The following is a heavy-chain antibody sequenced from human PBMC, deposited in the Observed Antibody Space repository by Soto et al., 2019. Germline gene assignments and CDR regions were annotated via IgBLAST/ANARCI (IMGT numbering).Heavy chain of an antibody. CDR3: ARAGDDCSAANCYVIDY. Sequence: GASVKVSCKASGYAFTNYAMHWVRQAPGQRLEWMGWNNTGKGNTKYSQKFQGRVTITRDTSASTAYMELSSLRSEDTAMYYCARAGDDCSAANCYVIDYWGQGTLVTVSS. CDR2: NNTGKGNT. CDR1: GYAFTNYA. D-gene: IGHD2-15*01. V-gene: IGHV1-3*04. J-gene: IGHJ4*02.